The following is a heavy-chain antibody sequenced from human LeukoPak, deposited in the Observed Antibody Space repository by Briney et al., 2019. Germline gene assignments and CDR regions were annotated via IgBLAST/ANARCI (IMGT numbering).Heavy chain of an antibody. CDR3: TRVRVQYCSSTSCYANGMDV. CDR1: GFTFGDYA. J-gene: IGHJ6*02. V-gene: IGHV3-49*03. CDR2: IRSKAYGGTT. Sequence: PGGSLRLSCTASGFTFGDYAMSWFRQAPGKGLEWVGFIRSKAYGGTTEYAASVKGRFTISRDDSKSIAYLQMNSLKTEDTAVYYCTRVRVQYCSSTSCYANGMDVWGQGTTVTVSS. D-gene: IGHD2-2*01.